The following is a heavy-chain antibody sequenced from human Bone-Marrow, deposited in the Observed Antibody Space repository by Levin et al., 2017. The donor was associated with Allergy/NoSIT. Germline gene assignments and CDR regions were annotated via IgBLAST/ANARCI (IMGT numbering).Heavy chain of an antibody. D-gene: IGHD3-16*01. V-gene: IGHV3-7*02. CDR2: IKKDGSQK. Sequence: GGSLRLSCVVSGFTISSYWMSWVRQAPGKGLEWVAKIKKDGSQKYYVDSVKGRFTISRDNAKNSLYLQMISLRVEDTAVYYCVNWGSYWGQGTLVTVSS. CDR1: GFTISSYW. CDR3: VNWGSY. J-gene: IGHJ4*02.